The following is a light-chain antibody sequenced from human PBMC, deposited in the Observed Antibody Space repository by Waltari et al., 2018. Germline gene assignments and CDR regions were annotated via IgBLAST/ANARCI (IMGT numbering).Light chain of an antibody. J-gene: IGLJ1*01. CDR3: GAWDSSLSVYV. CDR2: DNN. V-gene: IGLV1-51*01. Sequence: QSVLTQPPSVSAAPGQTVTISCSGSSSNIGNNYVSWYQQLPGTAPKLLIYDNNKRPSGIPDRFSGSKSGTSATLGITGLQTGDEADYYCGAWDSSLSVYVFGTGTKVTV. CDR1: SSNIGNNY.